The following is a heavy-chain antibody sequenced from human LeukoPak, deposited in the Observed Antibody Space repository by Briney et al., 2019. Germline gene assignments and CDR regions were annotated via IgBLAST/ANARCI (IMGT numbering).Heavy chain of an antibody. Sequence: PGGSLRLSCAASGFILSAYGMHWVRQAPGKGLEWLAVIWYDGSSKYYADSVKGRFTISRDNSKNTLYLQMNSLRAEDTAVYYCAKDPKIPQQPLDYWGQGTLVTVSS. CDR1: GFILSAYG. CDR2: IWYDGSSK. V-gene: IGHV3-33*06. D-gene: IGHD6-13*01. CDR3: AKDPKIPQQPLDY. J-gene: IGHJ4*02.